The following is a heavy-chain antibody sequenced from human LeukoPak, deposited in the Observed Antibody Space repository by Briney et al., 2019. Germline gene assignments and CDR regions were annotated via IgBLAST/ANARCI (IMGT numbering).Heavy chain of an antibody. V-gene: IGHV3-15*01. CDR2: IKGTTADGTT. CDR1: GIPFIDAW. CDR3: TRVDCSGGSCYFAS. J-gene: IGHJ4*02. Sequence: GGSLRLSCELSGIPFIDAWMSWVRQAPGKGLEWVGRIKGTTADGTTAYAAPVKGRFLITRDDSQRMVYLQMDSLKIEDTAVYFCTRVDCSGGSCYFASWGQGTQVTVSS. D-gene: IGHD2-15*01.